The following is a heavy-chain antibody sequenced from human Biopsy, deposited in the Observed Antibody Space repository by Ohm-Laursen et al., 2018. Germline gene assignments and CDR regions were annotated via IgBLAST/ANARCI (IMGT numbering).Heavy chain of an antibody. CDR2: ISGGGTI. J-gene: IGHJ6*02. D-gene: IGHD4-23*01. CDR1: GFSFSDYH. Sequence: SLRLSCAASGFSFSDYHMRWTRQAPGRGLEWVSYISGGGTIYYGDSMKGRVTISRDNAKNSLYLQMHSLRAEDTAVYYCARDTRWSPYSMDVWGQGTTVIVSS. CDR3: ARDTRWSPYSMDV. V-gene: IGHV3-11*01.